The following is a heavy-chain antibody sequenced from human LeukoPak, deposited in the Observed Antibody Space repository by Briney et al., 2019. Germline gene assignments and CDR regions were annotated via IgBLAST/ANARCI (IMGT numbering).Heavy chain of an antibody. Sequence: GGSLRLXCAASGFIFNNYWMHWVRQAPGKGLVWVSRVDSDGSSTSYADSVKGRFTVSRDNAKNTVFLQMNSLRAEDTAVYYCVRDRIGFDPWGQGTLVTVSS. CDR2: VDSDGSST. CDR3: VRDRIGFDP. V-gene: IGHV3-74*01. CDR1: GFIFNNYW. D-gene: IGHD3-16*02. J-gene: IGHJ5*02.